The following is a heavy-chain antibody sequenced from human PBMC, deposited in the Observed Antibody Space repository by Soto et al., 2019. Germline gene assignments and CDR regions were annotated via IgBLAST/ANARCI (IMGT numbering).Heavy chain of an antibody. CDR3: ARDLSKRRITFFGANHTPKYYYYGMDV. V-gene: IGHV1-2*04. CDR1: GYTFTGYY. D-gene: IGHD3-3*01. CDR2: INPNSGGT. Sequence: GASVKVSCKASGYTFTGYYMHWVRQAPGQGLEWMGWINPNSGGTNYAQKFQGWVTMTRDTSISTAYMELSRLRSDDTAVYYCARDLSKRRITFFGANHTPKYYYYGMDVWGKGTTVTVSS. J-gene: IGHJ6*04.